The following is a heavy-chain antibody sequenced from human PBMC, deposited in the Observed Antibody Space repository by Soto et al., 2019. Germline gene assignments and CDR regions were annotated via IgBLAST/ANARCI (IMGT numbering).Heavy chain of an antibody. CDR3: VRLIGNSWLDF. CDR1: ADSVSSSSVT. V-gene: IGHV6-1*01. Sequence: PSQTLSLTCAISADSVSSSSVTWNWIRQSPSRDLEWLGRTYYRSKWYNDYAESVKSRITINPDTSKNLFSLHLNSVTPEDTVVFYFVRLIGNSWLDFWGQGTLVTVSS. D-gene: IGHD1-26*01. J-gene: IGHJ5*01. CDR2: TYYRSKWYN.